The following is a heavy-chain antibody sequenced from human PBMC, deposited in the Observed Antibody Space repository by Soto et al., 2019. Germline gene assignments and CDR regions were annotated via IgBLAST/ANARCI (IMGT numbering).Heavy chain of an antibody. CDR1: GGSLSSSAYS. CDR3: ARELLFYDSDGFSWDDAFDI. CDR2: IYQSGST. D-gene: IGHD3-22*01. Sequence: SETLSLTCAVSGGSLSSSAYSWSWIRQPPGKGLEWIGFIYQSGSTYYNPSLKSRVTMSLDRPKNQFSLKLSSVTAADTAVYYCARELLFYDSDGFSWDDAFDIWGQGTMVTV. J-gene: IGHJ3*02. V-gene: IGHV4-30-2*01.